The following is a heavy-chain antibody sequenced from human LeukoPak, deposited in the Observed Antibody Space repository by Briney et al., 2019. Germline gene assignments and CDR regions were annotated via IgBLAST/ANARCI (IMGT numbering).Heavy chain of an antibody. D-gene: IGHD2-15*01. J-gene: IGHJ4*02. CDR2: IYYSGST. Sequence: PSETLSLTCTVSGGSISSYYWSWIRQPSGKGLEWIGYIYYSGSTNYNPSVKSRVTISVDTSKNQFSLKLSSVTAADTAVYYCARVGGSSVVDYWGQGTLVTVSS. CDR3: ARVGGSSVVDY. CDR1: GGSISSYY. V-gene: IGHV4-59*01.